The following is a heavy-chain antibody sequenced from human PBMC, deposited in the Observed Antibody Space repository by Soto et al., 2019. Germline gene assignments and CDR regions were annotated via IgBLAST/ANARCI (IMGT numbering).Heavy chain of an antibody. Sequence: EVQLVESGGGLVQPGGSLRLSCAASGFTFSNYWMHWVRQAPGKGLVWVSRINTDGSSTSYADSVKGRFTISRDNAKNTLSLQMNSLRAEDTAVYYCARSGYSYGSDYFDYWGQGTLVTVSS. V-gene: IGHV3-74*01. CDR3: ARSGYSYGSDYFDY. J-gene: IGHJ4*02. CDR2: INTDGSST. CDR1: GFTFSNYW. D-gene: IGHD5-18*01.